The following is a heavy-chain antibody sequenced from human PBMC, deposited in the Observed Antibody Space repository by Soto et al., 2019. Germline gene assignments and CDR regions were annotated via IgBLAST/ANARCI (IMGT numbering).Heavy chain of an antibody. CDR2: INHSGIT. CDR3: GRGSIWFGGIKGMDV. Sequence: PSDTLSLTFAVYGGSFSGSYWSWIRKPPGKGLEWIGEINHSGITNYNSSLKSRGTISVDTTKNQFSLKRSSVTAADTAVCYSGRGSIWFGGIKGMDVWGQRTTVTVSS. D-gene: IGHD3-10*01. CDR1: GGSFSGSY. J-gene: IGHJ6*02. V-gene: IGHV4-34*01.